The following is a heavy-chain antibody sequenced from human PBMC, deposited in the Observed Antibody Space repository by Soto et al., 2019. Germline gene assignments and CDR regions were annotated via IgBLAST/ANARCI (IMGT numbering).Heavy chain of an antibody. CDR1: GFTFSSYA. J-gene: IGHJ4*02. Sequence: GGSLRLSCAASGFTFSSYAMSWVRQAPGKGLEWVSDISGSGGSTYYADSVKGRFTISRDNSKNTLYLQMTSLRAEDTAVYYCAKGVYGSGSYDYWGQGTLVTVSS. CDR2: ISGSGGST. D-gene: IGHD3-10*01. V-gene: IGHV3-23*01. CDR3: AKGVYGSGSYDY.